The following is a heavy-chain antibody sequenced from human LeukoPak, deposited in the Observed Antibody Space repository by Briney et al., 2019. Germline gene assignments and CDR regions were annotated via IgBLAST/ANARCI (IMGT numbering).Heavy chain of an antibody. D-gene: IGHD2-2*01. CDR3: AKERTPYYYYGMDV. CDR1: GFTFSSYA. V-gene: IGHV3-23*01. J-gene: IGHJ6*02. Sequence: GGSLSLSFSASGFTFSSYAMSWVRPAPGKGLEWVSAISSSGGSTYYPDSVKGRFTISRDNSKNTLYLQMNSLRAEDTAVYYCAKERTPYYYYGMDVWGQGTTVTVSS. CDR2: ISSSGGST.